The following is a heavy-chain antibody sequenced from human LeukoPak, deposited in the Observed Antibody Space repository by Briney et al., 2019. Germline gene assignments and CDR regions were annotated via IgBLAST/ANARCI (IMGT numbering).Heavy chain of an antibody. J-gene: IGHJ4*02. CDR1: GFTFSSYA. CDR3: AKWSGSPRSY. Sequence: GASLRLSCAASGFTFSSYAMSWVRQAPGKGLECVSAISGSGGGTYYADSVKGRFTISRDNSKNTLYLQMNSLRAEDTAVYYCAKWSGSPRSYWGQGTLVTVSS. D-gene: IGHD3-3*01. V-gene: IGHV3-23*01. CDR2: ISGSGGGT.